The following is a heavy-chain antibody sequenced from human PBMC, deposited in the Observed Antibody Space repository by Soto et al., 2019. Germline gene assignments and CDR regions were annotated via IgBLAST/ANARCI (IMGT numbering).Heavy chain of an antibody. CDR3: ARGEAVAGNRDPRENSPTAFDI. CDR1: GFTFSSYD. V-gene: IGHV3-13*01. J-gene: IGHJ3*02. Sequence: GGSLRLSCAASGFTFSSYDMHWVRQATGKGLEWVSAIGTAGDTYYPGSVKGRFTISRENAKNSLYLQMNSLRAGDTAVYYCARGEAVAGNRDPRENSPTAFDIWGQGTMVTVSS. D-gene: IGHD6-19*01. CDR2: IGTAGDT.